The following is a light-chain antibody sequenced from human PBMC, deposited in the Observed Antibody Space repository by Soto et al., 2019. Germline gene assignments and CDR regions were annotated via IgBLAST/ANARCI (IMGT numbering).Light chain of an antibody. J-gene: IGLJ1*01. V-gene: IGLV1-40*01. CDR2: GDS. Sequence: QPVLTQTPSVSGAPGQRITISCTGSSSNIGAGYDVHWYQQLPGTAPKLLIFGDSSRPSGVPDRFSDSKSGTSASLAITGLRSEDEADYYCQTYDSSLSMFVFGTGTKVTVL. CDR3: QTYDSSLSMFV. CDR1: SSNIGAGYD.